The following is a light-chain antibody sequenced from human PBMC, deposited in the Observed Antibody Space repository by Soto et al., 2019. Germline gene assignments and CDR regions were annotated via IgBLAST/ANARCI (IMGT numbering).Light chain of an antibody. CDR1: SSGVGSYNL. V-gene: IGLV2-23*01. CDR3: GSYAGSGTDV. J-gene: IGLJ1*01. CDR2: EAS. Sequence: QSALTQPASVSGSPGQSITISCTGTSSGVGSYNLVSWYQQHPAKAPKLMIYEASQRPSAVSNRFSGSQSGNAASLTISGLQAEDEADYYCGSYAGSGTDVFGSGTKLTVL.